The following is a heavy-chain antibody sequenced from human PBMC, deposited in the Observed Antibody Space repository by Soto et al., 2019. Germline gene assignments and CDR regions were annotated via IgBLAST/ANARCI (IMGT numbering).Heavy chain of an antibody. Sequence: ASVKVSCKISGHPLTELSIHWVRQAPGKGLEWMGGFDPEGGEAIYAQKWHGRVTVTEDTVTGTAYMELRSLRSDDTAVYYCAREAPCIGGSCYSRYYFDSWGQGTLVTVSS. CDR2: FDPEGGEA. D-gene: IGHD2-15*01. CDR3: AREAPCIGGSCYSRYYFDS. V-gene: IGHV1-24*01. J-gene: IGHJ4*02. CDR1: GHPLTELS.